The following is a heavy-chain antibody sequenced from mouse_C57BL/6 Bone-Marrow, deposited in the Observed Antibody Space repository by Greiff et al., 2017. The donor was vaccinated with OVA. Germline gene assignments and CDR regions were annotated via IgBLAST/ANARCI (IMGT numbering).Heavy chain of an antibody. CDR3: ARSKGLRRRYYYAMDY. V-gene: IGHV1-42*01. CDR1: GYSFTGYY. CDR2: INPSTGGT. D-gene: IGHD2-2*01. Sequence: EVQLQQSGPELVKPGASVTISCKASGYSFTGYYMNWVKQSPEKSLEWIGEINPSTGGTTYNQKFKAKATLTVDKSSSTAYMQLKSLTSEDSAVYYCARSKGLRRRYYYAMDYWGQGTSVTVSS. J-gene: IGHJ4*01.